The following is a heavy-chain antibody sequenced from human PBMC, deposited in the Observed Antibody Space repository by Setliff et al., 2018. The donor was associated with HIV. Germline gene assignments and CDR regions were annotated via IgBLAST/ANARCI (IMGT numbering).Heavy chain of an antibody. Sequence: GGPLRLSCAASGFIFSDYFMDWVRQAPGKGLEWVGRSRNKAKSYTTEFAASVKGRFTISRDDSKNSLYLQMNSLKTEDTAVYYCAKDYSSGWFDYWGQGTLVTVSS. D-gene: IGHD6-19*01. J-gene: IGHJ4*02. V-gene: IGHV3-72*01. CDR3: AKDYSSGWFDY. CDR2: SRNKAKSYTT. CDR1: GFIFSDYF.